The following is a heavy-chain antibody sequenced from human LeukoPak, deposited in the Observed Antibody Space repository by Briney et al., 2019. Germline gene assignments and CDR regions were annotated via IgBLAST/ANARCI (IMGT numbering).Heavy chain of an antibody. CDR3: ARNGGYSYGPQFDY. D-gene: IGHD5-18*01. J-gene: IGHJ4*02. V-gene: IGHV4-30-2*01. CDR1: GGSISSGGYS. CDR2: IYHSGST. Sequence: SQTLSLTCAVSGGSISSGGYSWGWIRQPPGKGLEWIGYIYHSGSTYYNPSLKSRVTISVDRSKNQFPLKLSSVTAADTAVYYCARNGGYSYGPQFDYWGQGTLVTVSS.